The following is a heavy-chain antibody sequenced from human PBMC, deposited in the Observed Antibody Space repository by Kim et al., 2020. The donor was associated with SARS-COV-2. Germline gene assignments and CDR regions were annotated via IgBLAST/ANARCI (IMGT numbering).Heavy chain of an antibody. CDR2: ISYDGRNK. J-gene: IGHJ4*02. CDR3: ARDGWGSGGDYKGGYFDH. CDR1: GFTFRNYA. Sequence: GGSLRLSCAASGFTFRNYAIHCVRQAPGKGLEWGAVISYDGRNKYYADSVKGRCTISSDNSKNTLYQQMNSLRVEDTTVYYCARDGWGSGGDYKGGYFDHWGQGTLVTVSS. D-gene: IGHD3-10*01. V-gene: IGHV3-30*04.